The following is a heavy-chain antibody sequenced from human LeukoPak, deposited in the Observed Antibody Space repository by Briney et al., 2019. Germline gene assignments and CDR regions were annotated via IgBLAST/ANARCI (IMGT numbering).Heavy chain of an antibody. CDR1: GFTFSSHS. J-gene: IGHJ4*02. CDR3: ARNPLRRFDY. Sequence: PGGSLRLSCAASGFTFSSHSMSWVRQPPGEGLEWVADINQEGSEKYYVDSVKGRFTISRDNAKNSLYLQMNSLRAEDTAVYYCARNPLRRFDYWGQGTLVTVSS. CDR2: INQEGSEK. V-gene: IGHV3-7*01.